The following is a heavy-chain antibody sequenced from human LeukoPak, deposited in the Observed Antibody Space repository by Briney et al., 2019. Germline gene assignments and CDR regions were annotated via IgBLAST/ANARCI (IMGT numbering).Heavy chain of an antibody. CDR3: AKDKMIVVVMWFDP. CDR1: GFTFSSCA. D-gene: IGHD3-22*01. CDR2: ISGSGGST. J-gene: IGHJ5*02. V-gene: IGHV3-23*01. Sequence: GGSLRLSCAASGFTFSSCAMSWVRQAPGKGLEWVSAISGSGGSTYYADSVKGRFTISRDNSKNTLCLQMNSLRAEDTAVYYCAKDKMIVVVMWFDPWGQGTLVTVSS.